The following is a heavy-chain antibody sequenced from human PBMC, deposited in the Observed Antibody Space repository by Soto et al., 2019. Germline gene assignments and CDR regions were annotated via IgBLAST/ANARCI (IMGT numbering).Heavy chain of an antibody. J-gene: IGHJ5*02. CDR3: AKLSCTSSTCYFPGWFDP. Sequence: SETLSLTCTVSGDSISGGASFWIWIRQPPGKGLEWIANVYYSGSPYYNPSLKSRLTISVDTTKNQFSLQLKSMTAADTAVYYCAKLSCTSSTCYFPGWFDPWGQGTLVTVSS. D-gene: IGHD2-2*01. CDR2: VYYSGSP. CDR1: GDSISGGASF. V-gene: IGHV4-31*03.